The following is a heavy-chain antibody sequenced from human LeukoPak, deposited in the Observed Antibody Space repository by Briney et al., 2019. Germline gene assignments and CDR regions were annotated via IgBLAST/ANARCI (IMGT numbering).Heavy chain of an antibody. Sequence: GSSVKVSCKTSGGTFSTYAINWVRQATGQGLEWMGWMNPNSGNTGYAQKFQGRVTMTRNTSISTAYMELSSLRSEDTAVYYCARDMYYFDYWGQGTLVTVSS. CDR3: ARDMYYFDY. V-gene: IGHV1-8*02. J-gene: IGHJ4*02. CDR1: GGTFSTYA. CDR2: MNPNSGNT.